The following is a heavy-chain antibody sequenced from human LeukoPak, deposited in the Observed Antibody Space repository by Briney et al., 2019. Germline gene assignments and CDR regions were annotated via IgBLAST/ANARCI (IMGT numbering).Heavy chain of an antibody. V-gene: IGHV4-38-2*01. CDR3: ARSFTYYYDSSGYKGP. CDR2: IYHSGST. CDR1: GYSISSGYY. Sequence: PSETLSLTCAVSGYSISSGYYWGWIRQPPGKGLEWIGSIYHSGSTYYNPSLKSRVTISVDTSKNQFSLKLNSVTAADTAVYYCARSFTYYYDSSGYKGPWGQGTLVTVSS. D-gene: IGHD3-22*01. J-gene: IGHJ5*02.